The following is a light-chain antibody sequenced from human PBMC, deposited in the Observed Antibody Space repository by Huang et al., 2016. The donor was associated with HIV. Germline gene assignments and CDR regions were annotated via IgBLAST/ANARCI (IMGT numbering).Light chain of an antibody. Sequence: IRMTQSPSSLSASTGDRVTITCRASQNVGTSLAWYQQRPVRAPVLVIYEASPRQRGVPSRLSGSGSRTVFTLTIGCLQVEDAATYYCQHSDSLSPLTFGGGT. CDR2: EAS. J-gene: IGKJ4*01. V-gene: IGKV1-8*01. CDR3: QHSDSLSPLT. CDR1: QNVGTS.